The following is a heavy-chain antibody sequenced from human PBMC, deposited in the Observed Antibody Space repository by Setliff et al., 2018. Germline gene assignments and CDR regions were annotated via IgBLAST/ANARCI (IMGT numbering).Heavy chain of an antibody. Sequence: SETLSLTCAVSGGSISSSNWWSWVRQPPGKGLEWIAYIYYSGSTNYNPSLKSRVTISVDTSKNQFSLKLSSVTAADTAVYYCARRYNFWSGYLDYWGQGTLVTVSS. CDR2: IYYSGST. D-gene: IGHD3-3*01. J-gene: IGHJ4*02. CDR1: GGSISSSNW. CDR3: ARRYNFWSGYLDY. V-gene: IGHV4-4*02.